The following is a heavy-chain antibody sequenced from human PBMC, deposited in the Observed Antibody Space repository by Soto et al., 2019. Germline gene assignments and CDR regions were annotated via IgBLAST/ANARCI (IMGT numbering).Heavy chain of an antibody. Sequence: QITLQESGPTLVKPTQTLTLTCTFSGFSLSNIGVGVAWIRQPPGKALEWLALIYWDDDKRYSPSLQSRLTITQDTSKNQVVLTMTDMDPVDTATYYGAHSNGDTCDWYFDLWGRGTLVTVST. CDR2: IYWDDDK. J-gene: IGHJ2*01. D-gene: IGHD3-10*01. V-gene: IGHV2-5*02. CDR3: AHSNGDTCDWYFDL. CDR1: GFSLSNIGVG.